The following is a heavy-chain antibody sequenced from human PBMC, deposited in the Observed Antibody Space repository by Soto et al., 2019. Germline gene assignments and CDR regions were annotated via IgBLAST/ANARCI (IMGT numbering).Heavy chain of an antibody. J-gene: IGHJ5*02. CDR2: IDPSDSYT. D-gene: IGHD6-6*01. V-gene: IGHV5-10-1*01. CDR1: GYSFTSYW. CDR3: AREIAARNWFDP. Sequence: GESLKISCKGSGYSFTSYWISWVRKMTGKGLEWMGRIDPSDSYTNYSPSFQGHVTISADKSISTAYLQWSSLKASDTAMYYCAREIAARNWFDPWGQGTLVTVSS.